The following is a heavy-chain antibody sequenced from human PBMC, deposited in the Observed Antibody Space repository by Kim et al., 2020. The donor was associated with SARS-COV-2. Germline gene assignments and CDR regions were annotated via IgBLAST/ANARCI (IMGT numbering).Heavy chain of an antibody. J-gene: IGHJ2*01. Sequence: VKGRFTISRDNAKNARYLQMNSLRAEDTAVYYCAKATVGFLEWPHWYFDLWGRGTLVTVSS. CDR3: AKATVGFLEWPHWYFDL. V-gene: IGHV3-23*01. D-gene: IGHD3-3*02.